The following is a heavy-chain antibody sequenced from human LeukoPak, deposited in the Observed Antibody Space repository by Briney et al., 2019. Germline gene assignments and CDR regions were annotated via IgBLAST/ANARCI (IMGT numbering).Heavy chain of an antibody. CDR1: GYTFTSYA. CDR3: ARLTAYYGSGKGDY. CDR2: INAGNGNT. D-gene: IGHD3-10*01. Sequence: ASVKVSCKASGYTFTSYAMHWVRQAPGQRLEWMGWINAGNGNTKYSQKFQGRVTITRDTSASTAYMELSSLRSEDTAVYYCARLTAYYGSGKGDYRGQGTLVTVSS. J-gene: IGHJ4*02. V-gene: IGHV1-3*01.